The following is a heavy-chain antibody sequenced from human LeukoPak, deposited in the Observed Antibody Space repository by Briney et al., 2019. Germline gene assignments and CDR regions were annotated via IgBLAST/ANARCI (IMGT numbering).Heavy chain of an antibody. CDR2: ISGYNGDT. Sequence: ASVKVSCKASGYTFTTYGVSWVRQAPGQGLEWVGWISGYNGDTNHAQKFQSRVTMTTDTSTSTAYMELRSLTSDDTAVYYCARESTSGWYGDYWGQGTLVTVSP. J-gene: IGHJ4*02. CDR1: GYTFTTYG. D-gene: IGHD6-19*01. V-gene: IGHV1-18*01. CDR3: ARESTSGWYGDY.